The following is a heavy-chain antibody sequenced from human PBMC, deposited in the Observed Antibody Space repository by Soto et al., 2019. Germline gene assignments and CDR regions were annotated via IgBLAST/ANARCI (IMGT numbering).Heavy chain of an antibody. CDR2: IKHDGSEI. CDR1: GFTFSTYW. D-gene: IGHD3-10*01. CDR3: ATPSYNSGSYYDN. V-gene: IGHV3-7*02. J-gene: IGHJ4*02. Sequence: GGSLRLSCAASGFTFSTYWMSWVRQAPGKGLEWVANIKHDGSEIFYVDSVKGRFTISRDNAKNSLYLQLNSLRGEDTAVYYSATPSYNSGSYYDNWGQGTQVTVSS.